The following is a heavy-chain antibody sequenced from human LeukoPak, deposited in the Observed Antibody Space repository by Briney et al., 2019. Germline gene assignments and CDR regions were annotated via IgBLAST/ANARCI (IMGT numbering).Heavy chain of an antibody. CDR3: ARDRYSSGWNFDY. J-gene: IGHJ4*02. V-gene: IGHV3-20*04. Sequence: RSGGSLSLTCGASGFSIGGYSGSWFRRESGGGLVWVSGFNWYGGSTGYADSVKGRCTISRDNAKNSLYLQMNSLRAEDTALYYCARDRYSSGWNFDYWGQGTLVTVSS. CDR1: GFSIGGYS. D-gene: IGHD6-19*01. CDR2: FNWYGGST.